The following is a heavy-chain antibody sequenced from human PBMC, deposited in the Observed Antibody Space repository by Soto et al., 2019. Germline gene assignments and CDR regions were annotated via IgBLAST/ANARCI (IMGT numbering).Heavy chain of an antibody. CDR3: TRDVSSRYFDL. V-gene: IGHV3-33*01. Sequence: QEQLVESGGGVVQPGRSLRLSCAASRFTFRNYGMHWVRQAPGKGLEWVALIWYDGSNTFYSDSVKGRCTISRDNSKSTLHLQMNSLRAEDTAVYYCTRDVSSRYFDLWGRGSLVTVSS. CDR2: IWYDGSNT. J-gene: IGHJ2*01. CDR1: RFTFRNYG.